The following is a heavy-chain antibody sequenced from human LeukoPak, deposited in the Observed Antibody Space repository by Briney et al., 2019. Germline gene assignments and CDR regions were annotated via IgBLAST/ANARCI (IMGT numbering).Heavy chain of an antibody. V-gene: IGHV3-30*02. Sequence: GGSMRLSCAASGFTFRSYGMHWVRQAPGKRQEWVAFIRYDGSDKFHADSVNGRFTISRDNCQNTLYLQMNSLRGEDMAVYFCVRSMGRGGSYYYYYYMDVLLERTRVAVSS. J-gene: IGHJ6*03. CDR2: IRYDGSDK. D-gene: IGHD3-10*01. CDR3: VRSMGRGGSYYYYYYMDV. CDR1: GFTFRSYG.